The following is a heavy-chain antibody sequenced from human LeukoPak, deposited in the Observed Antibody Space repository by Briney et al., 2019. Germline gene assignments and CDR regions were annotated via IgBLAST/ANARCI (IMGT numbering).Heavy chain of an antibody. V-gene: IGHV1-18*01. CDR3: ARGYLGSGWQNYYYYGMDV. CDR1: GYTLTELS. CDR2: ISAYNGNT. D-gene: IGHD6-19*01. Sequence: RWASVKVSCKVSGYTLTELSMHWVRQAPGKGLEWMGWISAYNGNTNYAQKLQGRVTMTTDTSTSTAYMELRSLRSDDTAVYYCARGYLGSGWQNYYYYGMDVWGQGTTVTVSS. J-gene: IGHJ6*02.